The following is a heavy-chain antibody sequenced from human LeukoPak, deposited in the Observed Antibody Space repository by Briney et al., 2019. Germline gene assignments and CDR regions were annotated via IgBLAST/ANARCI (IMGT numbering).Heavy chain of an antibody. CDR1: GFTFTSYA. CDR3: AKGVVAATNAAYYGMDV. V-gene: IGHV3-30*18. D-gene: IGHD2-15*01. J-gene: IGHJ6*02. CDR2: ISYDESDK. Sequence: GGSLRLSCAASGFTFTSYAMSWVRQAPGKGLEWVAVISYDESDKYYADSVKGRFTISRDNSKNTLYLQMNGLRPEDTAVYYCAKGVVAATNAAYYGMDVWGQGTTVTVSS.